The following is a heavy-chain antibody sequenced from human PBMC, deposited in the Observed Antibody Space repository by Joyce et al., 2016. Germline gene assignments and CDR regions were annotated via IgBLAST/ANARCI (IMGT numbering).Heavy chain of an antibody. V-gene: IGHV1-18*01. D-gene: IGHD3-22*01. Sequence: QVQLVQSGSEVKKPGASVAVSCKASGYFFTTYGISWVRQAPGQGFEWMGWIDAQHGNTKYAQKFQGRVTMTIDTSTSAAYMELESLRSDDTAVYYCARDIHYYNSSGYYWGAFDIWGQGTMVSVSS. J-gene: IGHJ3*02. CDR1: GYFFTTYG. CDR2: IDAQHGNT. CDR3: ARDIHYYNSSGYYWGAFDI.